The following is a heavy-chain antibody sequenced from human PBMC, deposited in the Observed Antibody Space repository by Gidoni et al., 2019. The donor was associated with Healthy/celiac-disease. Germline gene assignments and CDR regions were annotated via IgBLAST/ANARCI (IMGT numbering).Heavy chain of an antibody. Sequence: QLQLQESGPGLVKPSETLSLTCTVSGGSISSSSYYWGWIRQPPGTGLEWIGSIYYSGSTYYNPSLKSRVTISVETSKNQFSLKLSSVTAADTAVYYCASVAVDAYYFDYWGQGTLVTVSS. V-gene: IGHV4-39*01. CDR1: GGSISSSSYY. J-gene: IGHJ4*02. D-gene: IGHD6-19*01. CDR3: ASVAVDAYYFDY. CDR2: IYYSGST.